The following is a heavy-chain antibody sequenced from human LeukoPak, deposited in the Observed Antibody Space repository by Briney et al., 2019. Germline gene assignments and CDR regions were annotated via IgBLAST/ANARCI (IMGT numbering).Heavy chain of an antibody. D-gene: IGHD4-17*01. CDR3: ARDPPVTRAFDY. CDR1: GFTFSSYA. V-gene: IGHV3-30-3*01. Sequence: GGSLRLSCAASGFTFSSYAMHWVRQAPGKGLEWVAVISYDGSNKYYADSVKGRFTISRDNSKNTLYLRMNSLRAEDTAVYYCARDPPVTRAFDYWGQGTLVTVSS. J-gene: IGHJ4*02. CDR2: ISYDGSNK.